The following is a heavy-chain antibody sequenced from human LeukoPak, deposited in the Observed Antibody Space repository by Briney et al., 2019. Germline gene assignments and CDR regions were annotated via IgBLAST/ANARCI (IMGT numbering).Heavy chain of an antibody. Sequence: GGSLRLSCAASGLTFSSYAMSWVSHAPGKGLEWVSVISGSGDNTYYADSVKGRFTISRDNSKNTLYLQMNSLRAEDTAVYYCAKDSSASCYSPLDYWGQGTLVTVSS. J-gene: IGHJ4*02. CDR3: AKDSSASCYSPLDY. CDR2: ISGSGDNT. CDR1: GLTFSSYA. D-gene: IGHD2-15*01. V-gene: IGHV3-23*01.